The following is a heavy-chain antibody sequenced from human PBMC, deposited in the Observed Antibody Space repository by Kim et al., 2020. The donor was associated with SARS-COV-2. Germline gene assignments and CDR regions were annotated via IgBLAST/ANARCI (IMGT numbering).Heavy chain of an antibody. CDR2: INSDGSIT. V-gene: IGHV3-74*01. CDR3: ARAKSLVGASFDS. Sequence: GGSLRLSCAASGFTFSSHWMHWVRQAPGKGLVWASRINSDGSITSYADSVKGRFTISRDNAKSTLYLQMNNLRVEDTAVYYCARAKSLVGASFDSWGQGILVTVSS. J-gene: IGHJ4*02. CDR1: GFTFSSHW. D-gene: IGHD1-26*01.